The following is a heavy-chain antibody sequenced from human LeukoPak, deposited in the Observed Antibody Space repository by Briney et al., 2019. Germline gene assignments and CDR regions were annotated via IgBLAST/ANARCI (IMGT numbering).Heavy chain of an antibody. Sequence: PGGSLRLSCAASGFTFSSYAMSWVRQAPGKGLEWVSAISGSGGSTYYADYVKGRFTISRDNSKNTLYLQMNSLRAEDTAVYYCAKRPTYYYDSSGYFDYWGQGTLVTVSS. CDR3: AKRPTYYYDSSGYFDY. CDR2: ISGSGGST. CDR1: GFTFSSYA. V-gene: IGHV3-23*01. J-gene: IGHJ4*02. D-gene: IGHD3-22*01.